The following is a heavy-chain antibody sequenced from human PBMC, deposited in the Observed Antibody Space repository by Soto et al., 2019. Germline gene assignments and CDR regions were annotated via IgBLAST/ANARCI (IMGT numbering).Heavy chain of an antibody. CDR2: ISYDGSNK. Sequence: QVQLVESGGGVVQPGRSLRLSCAASGFTFSSYGMHWVRQAPGKGLEWVAVISYDGSNKYYADSVMGRFTISRDNSKNTLYLQMNSLRAEDTAVYYGAKDGGATNFLDYWGQGTLVTVSS. CDR3: AKDGGATNFLDY. CDR1: GFTFSSYG. V-gene: IGHV3-30*18. J-gene: IGHJ4*02. D-gene: IGHD1-26*01.